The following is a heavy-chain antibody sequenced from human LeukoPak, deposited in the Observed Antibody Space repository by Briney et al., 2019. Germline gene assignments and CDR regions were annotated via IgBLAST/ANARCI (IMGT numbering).Heavy chain of an antibody. CDR1: GFTFRTHA. Sequence: GGSLRLSCAASGFTFRTHAMNWVRQAPGKGLEWVSGISGSGGSTYSAASVRGRFTISRDNSTNPLYRKMITRRGEGQGVYFCAKDAMAGAGNVNWFDPWGQGALVTVSS. CDR3: AKDAMAGAGNVNWFDP. CDR2: ISGSGGST. J-gene: IGHJ5*02. V-gene: IGHV3-23*01. D-gene: IGHD6-19*01.